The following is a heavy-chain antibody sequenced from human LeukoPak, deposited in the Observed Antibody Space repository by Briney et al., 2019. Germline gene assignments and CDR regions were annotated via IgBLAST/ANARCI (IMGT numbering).Heavy chain of an antibody. CDR3: ATAYSGFAYNWFDP. V-gene: IGHV3-74*01. D-gene: IGHD5-12*01. CDR1: GLPFSRSW. J-gene: IGHJ5*02. Sequence: GGSLRLSCGVSGLPFSRSWMHWVRHLPGRGLMWVSSMSDDGTVTTYADSVKGRFIISRDNAKNTLYLQLNSLRGEDTALYFCATAYSGFAYNWFDPWGQGALVTVSS. CDR2: MSDDGTVT.